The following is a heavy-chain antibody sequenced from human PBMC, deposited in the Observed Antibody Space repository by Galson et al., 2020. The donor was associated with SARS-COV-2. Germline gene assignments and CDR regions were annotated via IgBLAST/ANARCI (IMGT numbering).Heavy chain of an antibody. CDR3: ARMLRDCSSTSGYYYYYYYYMDV. CDR2: IYYSGST. CDR1: GGSISSYY. J-gene: IGHJ6*03. V-gene: IGHV4-59*01. Sequence: SETLSLTCTVSGGSISSYYWSWIRQPPGKGLEWIGYIYYSGSTNYNPSLKSRVTISVDTSKNQFSLKLSSVTAADTAVYYCARMLRDCSSTSGYYYYYYYYMDVWGKGTTVTVSS. D-gene: IGHD2-2*01.